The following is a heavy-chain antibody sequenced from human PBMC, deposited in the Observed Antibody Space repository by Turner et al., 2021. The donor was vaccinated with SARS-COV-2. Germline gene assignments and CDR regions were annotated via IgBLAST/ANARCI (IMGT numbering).Heavy chain of an antibody. V-gene: IGHV3-7*01. CDR2: IKEDGSVK. CDR1: GFTFSSFW. J-gene: IGHJ6*02. CDR3: ARRRGMDV. Sequence: VQLVETGGGLVQPGGSLRRCCAASGFTFSSFWMSWVRQGPGKGLEWVANIKEDGSVKYYVDSVKGRFTISRDNAKNSVYLQMNSLRAEDTAVYYCARRRGMDVWGQGTTVTVSS.